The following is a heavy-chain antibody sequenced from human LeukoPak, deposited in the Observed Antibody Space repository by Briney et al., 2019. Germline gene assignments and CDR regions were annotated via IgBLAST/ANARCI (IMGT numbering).Heavy chain of an antibody. CDR3: ARGSSSGWPDYFDH. V-gene: IGHV3-74*01. D-gene: IGHD6-19*01. Sequence: GGSLRLSCAASGFILSTYWMHWVRQVPGKGLLWVSRINGDGKDTPYADSVKGRFTISRDSAKNMLYLQMNSLRVEDTGVYYCARGSSSGWPDYFDHWGQGALVTVSS. CDR1: GFILSTYW. J-gene: IGHJ4*02. CDR2: INGDGKDT.